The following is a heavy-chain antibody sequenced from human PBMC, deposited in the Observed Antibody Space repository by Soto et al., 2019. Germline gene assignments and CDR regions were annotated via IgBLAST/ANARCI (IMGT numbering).Heavy chain of an antibody. CDR3: ARGSGIAAAGYYYYYGMDV. J-gene: IGHJ6*02. CDR1: GFSLSTSGMC. V-gene: IGHV2-70*11. D-gene: IGHD6-13*01. CDR2: IDWDDDK. Sequence: SGPTLVNPTQTLTLTCTFSGFSLSTSGMCVSWISQPPRKALEWLARIDWDDDKYYSTSLKTRLTISKDTSKNQVVLTMTNMDPVDTATYYCARGSGIAAAGYYYYYGMDVWGQGTMVTVSS.